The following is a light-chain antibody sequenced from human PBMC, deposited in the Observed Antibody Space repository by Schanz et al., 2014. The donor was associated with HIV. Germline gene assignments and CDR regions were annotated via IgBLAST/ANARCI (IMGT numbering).Light chain of an antibody. Sequence: EIVLTQSPGTLSLSPGERATLSCRASQSVVSSYLAWYRQRPGQAPRLLIYGASSRATGIPDRFSGSGSGTDFTLTISRLEPEDFAVYYCQQYNNWPPWTFGQGTKVEIK. CDR2: GAS. CDR1: QSVVSSY. J-gene: IGKJ1*01. CDR3: QQYNNWPPWT. V-gene: IGKV3-20*01.